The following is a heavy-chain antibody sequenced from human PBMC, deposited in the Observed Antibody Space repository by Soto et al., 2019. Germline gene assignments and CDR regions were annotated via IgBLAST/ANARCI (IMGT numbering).Heavy chain of an antibody. V-gene: IGHV3-21*01. CDR1: GFSFSSYS. J-gene: IGHJ4*02. Sequence: GGSLRLSCAASGFSFSSYSINWFRQAPGKGLEWVSCISSSGSDIYYADSAKGRFTISRDNTKNSVFLQMNSLRAEDTAVYYCAKVGPVWGAADFWGQGTPVTVSS. CDR3: AKVGPVWGAADF. D-gene: IGHD3-16*01. CDR2: ISSSGSDI.